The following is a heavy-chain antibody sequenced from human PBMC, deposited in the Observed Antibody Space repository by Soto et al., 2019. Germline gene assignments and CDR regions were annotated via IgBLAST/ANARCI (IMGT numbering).Heavy chain of an antibody. CDR2: ILPFLGST. D-gene: IGHD5-18*01. Sequence: QLQLVQSGAAVKKPGSSVKVSCKASGGTLNTYTISWVRQAPGQGLEWMGSILPFLGSTNYAKKFQGRVTITAGQSTSTMELSSLRSEDTAVYFCARDVTAMEALYYYDTWGQGSLVTVSS. V-gene: IGHV1-69*08. J-gene: IGHJ4*02. CDR1: GGTLNTYT. CDR3: ARDVTAMEALYYYDT.